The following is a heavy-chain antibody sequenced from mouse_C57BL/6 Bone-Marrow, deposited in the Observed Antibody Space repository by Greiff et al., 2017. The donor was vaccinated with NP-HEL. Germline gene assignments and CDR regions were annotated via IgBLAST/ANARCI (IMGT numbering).Heavy chain of an antibody. V-gene: IGHV1-59*01. CDR2: IDPSDSYT. J-gene: IGHJ1*03. CDR1: GYTFTSYW. CDR3: ASPGYFDV. Sequence: VQLQQPGAELVRPGTSVKLSCKASGYTFTSYWMHWVKQRPGQGLEWIGVIDPSDSYTNYNQKFKGKATLTVDTSSSTAYMQLSSLTSEDSAVYYCASPGYFDVWGTGTTVTVSS.